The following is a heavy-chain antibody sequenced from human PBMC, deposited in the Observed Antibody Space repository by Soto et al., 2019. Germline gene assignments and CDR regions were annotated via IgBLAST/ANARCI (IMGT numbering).Heavy chain of an antibody. CDR3: TRYLDIGQRGYGQFND. Sequence: SETLSLSCTISGGSISSYYWSWIRQTPGKGLEWIGYVYFSGSTHYNPSLKRRVLISIETYRKQFSQKLNSVNAADTAVYYCTRYLDIGQRGYGQFNDWGQGKTVTVSS. D-gene: IGHD5-12*01. J-gene: IGHJ6*02. CDR2: VYFSGST. V-gene: IGHV4-59*01. CDR1: GGSISSYY.